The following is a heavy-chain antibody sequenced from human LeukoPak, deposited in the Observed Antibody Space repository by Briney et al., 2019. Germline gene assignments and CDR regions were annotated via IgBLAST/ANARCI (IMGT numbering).Heavy chain of an antibody. CDR1: GGSISSYY. CDR3: ARDSPHYDILTGYAEYNWFDP. Sequence: KPSETLSLTCTVCGGSISSYYWSWIRQPAGKGLEWIGRIYTSGSTNYNPSLKSRVTMSVDTSKNQFSLKLSSVTAADTAVYYCARDSPHYDILTGYAEYNWFDPWGQGTLVTVSS. CDR2: IYTSGST. V-gene: IGHV4-4*07. J-gene: IGHJ5*02. D-gene: IGHD3-9*01.